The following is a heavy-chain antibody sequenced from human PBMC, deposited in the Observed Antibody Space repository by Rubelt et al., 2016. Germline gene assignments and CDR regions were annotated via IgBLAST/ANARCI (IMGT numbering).Heavy chain of an antibody. V-gene: IGHV4-39*02. J-gene: IGHJ6*02. CDR2: VYYNGNT. D-gene: IGHD2-2*01. CDR3: ARDLDYHCSSTSCYGGMDV. Sequence: QPPGKGLEWIGAVYYNGNTYYNPSLKTRVTVYADTSKNQFFLRLLSVTAADTAVYYCARDLDYHCSSTSCYGGMDVWGQGTTVTVSS.